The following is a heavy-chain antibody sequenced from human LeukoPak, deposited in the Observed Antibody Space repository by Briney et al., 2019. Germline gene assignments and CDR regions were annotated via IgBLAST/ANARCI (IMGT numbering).Heavy chain of an antibody. CDR3: ATEPSRSYSFDHLDF. CDR2: VVPMFGIR. D-gene: IGHD5-12*01. Sequence: SVKVSFKTSGGTFNNYAISWVRQAPGQGLEWMGRVVPMFGIRNYPQTFRGRVNITADKATNTVYMELRSLRAEDTAIYYCATEPSRSYSFDHLDFWGLGTPVTVSS. J-gene: IGHJ4*02. CDR1: GGTFNNYA. V-gene: IGHV1-69*04.